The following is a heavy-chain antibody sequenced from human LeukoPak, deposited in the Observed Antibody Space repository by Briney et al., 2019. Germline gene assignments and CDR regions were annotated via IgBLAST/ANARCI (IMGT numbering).Heavy chain of an antibody. CDR2: IYTNGGA. V-gene: IGHV4-61*02. CDR3: AREPPGY. Sequence: SQTLSLTCTVSGGSVTSGNYYWNWIRQPAGKGLEWIGRIYTNGGASYNPSLKSRVTIPIDASKNQFSLKLSSVTAADTAVYYCAREPPGYWGQGILVTVSS. J-gene: IGHJ4*02. CDR1: GGSVTSGNYY.